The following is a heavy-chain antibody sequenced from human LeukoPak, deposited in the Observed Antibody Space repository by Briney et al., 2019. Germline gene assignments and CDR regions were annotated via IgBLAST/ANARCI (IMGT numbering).Heavy chain of an antibody. V-gene: IGHV3-21*01. CDR3: ARGVLHLGELSRFYFDY. J-gene: IGHJ4*02. D-gene: IGHD3-16*02. CDR2: ISSSSSYI. Sequence: PGGSLRLSCAASGFTFSSYSMNWVRQAPGKGLEWVSSISSSSSYIYYADSVKGRFTISRDNAKNSLYLQMNSLRAEDTAVYYCARGVLHLGELSRFYFDYWGQGTLVTVSS. CDR1: GFTFSSYS.